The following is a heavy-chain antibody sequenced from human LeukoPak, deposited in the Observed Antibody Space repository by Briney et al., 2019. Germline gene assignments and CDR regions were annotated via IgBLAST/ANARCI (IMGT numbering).Heavy chain of an antibody. D-gene: IGHD5-12*01. CDR3: ASDIVATMGV. Sequence: ASVTVSCKASGGTFSSYAISWVRQAPGQGLEWMGGIIPIFGTANYAQKFQGRVTITADESTSTAYMELSSLRSEDTAVYYCASDIVATMGVWGQGTLVTVSS. CDR1: GGTFSSYA. V-gene: IGHV1-69*13. J-gene: IGHJ4*02. CDR2: IIPIFGTA.